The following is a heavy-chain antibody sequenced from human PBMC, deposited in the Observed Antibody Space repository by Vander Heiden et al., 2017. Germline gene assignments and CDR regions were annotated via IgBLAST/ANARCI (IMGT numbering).Heavy chain of an antibody. J-gene: IGHJ4*02. Sequence: EVQVLESGGGLVQPGGSLRLSCAASGFTFSSSAMSWVRQAPGKGLEWVSSISGSGDNTYYADSVKGRFTISRDNPKNTLYLHMDSLRAEDTAVYYCAKVRMGATGARGFDYWGQGTLVTVSS. CDR3: AKVRMGATGARGFDY. V-gene: IGHV3-23*01. CDR1: GFTFSSSA. D-gene: IGHD1-26*01. CDR2: ISGSGDNT.